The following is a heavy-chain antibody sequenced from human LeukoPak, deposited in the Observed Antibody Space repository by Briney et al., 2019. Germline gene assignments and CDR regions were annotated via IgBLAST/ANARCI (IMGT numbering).Heavy chain of an antibody. CDR3: ARAYCGGDCYTYYYYGMDV. J-gene: IGHJ6*02. Sequence: PSETLSLTCTVSGGSISGYSWSWIRQPPGKGLEWIGYIYHSGSTYYNPSLKSRVTISVDRSKNQFSLKLSSVTAADTAVYYCARAYCGGDCYTYYYYGMDVWGQGTTVTVSS. V-gene: IGHV4-30-2*01. CDR2: IYHSGST. D-gene: IGHD2-21*02. CDR1: GGSISGYS.